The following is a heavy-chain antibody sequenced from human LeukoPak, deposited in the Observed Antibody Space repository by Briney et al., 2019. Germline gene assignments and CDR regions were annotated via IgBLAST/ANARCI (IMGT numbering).Heavy chain of an antibody. CDR3: ARVIVATINWFDP. J-gene: IGHJ5*02. CDR2: IYYSGST. Sequence: SETLSLTCTVSGGSISSGGYYWSWIRQPPGKGLEWIGYIYYSGSTYYNPSLKSRVTISVDTSKNQFSLKLSSVTAADTAVYYCARVIVATINWFDPWGQGTLVTVSS. CDR1: GGSISSGGYY. V-gene: IGHV4-30-4*01. D-gene: IGHD5-12*01.